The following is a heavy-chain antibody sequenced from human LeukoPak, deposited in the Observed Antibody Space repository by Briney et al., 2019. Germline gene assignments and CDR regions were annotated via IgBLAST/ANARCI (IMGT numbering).Heavy chain of an antibody. V-gene: IGHV3-30*18. D-gene: IGHD6-13*01. J-gene: IGHJ4*02. CDR3: AKTGDDGYGSSWYRGYFDY. Sequence: GGSLRLSCAASGFTFSSYGMHWVRQAPGKELEWVAVISYDGSNKYYADSVKGRFTISRDNSKNTLYLQMNSLRAEDTAVYYCAKTGDDGYGSSWYRGYFDYWGQGTLVTVSS. CDR2: ISYDGSNK. CDR1: GFTFSSYG.